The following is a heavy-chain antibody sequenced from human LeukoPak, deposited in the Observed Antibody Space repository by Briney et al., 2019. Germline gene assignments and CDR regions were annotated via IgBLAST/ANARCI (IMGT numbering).Heavy chain of an antibody. Sequence: GGSLRLSCAASGFTFSSYAMSWVRQAPGKGLEWVSAISGSGGSTYYADSVKGRFTISRDNSKNTLYLQMNSLRAEDTAVYYCAKARSGWVVAASDYWGQGTLVTVSS. D-gene: IGHD2-15*01. V-gene: IGHV3-23*01. CDR2: ISGSGGST. J-gene: IGHJ4*02. CDR3: AKARSGWVVAASDY. CDR1: GFTFSSYA.